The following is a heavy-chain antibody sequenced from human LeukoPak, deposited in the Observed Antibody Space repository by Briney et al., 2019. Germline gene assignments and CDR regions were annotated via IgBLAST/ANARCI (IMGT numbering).Heavy chain of an antibody. D-gene: IGHD2-15*01. J-gene: IGHJ4*02. CDR1: GFTFSSYS. CDR3: ARTTEDNYFDY. Sequence: GGSLRLSCTASGFTFSSYSMSWVRQAPGKGLEWVSAISGSGGSTYYADSVKGRFTISRDNSKNTLYLQMNSLRAEDTAVYYCARTTEDNYFDYWGQGTLVTVSS. CDR2: ISGSGGST. V-gene: IGHV3-23*01.